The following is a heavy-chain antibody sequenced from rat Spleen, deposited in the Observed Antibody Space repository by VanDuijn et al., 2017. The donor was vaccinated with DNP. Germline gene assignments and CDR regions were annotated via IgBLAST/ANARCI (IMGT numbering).Heavy chain of an antibody. Sequence: EVQLVESGGDSVQPGRSLKLSCAASGFTFSDYNMAWVRQTPKKGLEWVTAILFDGSRTYYRDSVKGRFTISGDNAKRTQYLQMDSLRSEDTATYYCVTHPSWFGYWGPGTLVTVSS. V-gene: IGHV5-7*01. J-gene: IGHJ3*01. CDR2: ILFDGSRT. CDR3: VTHPSWFGY. CDR1: GFTFSDYN.